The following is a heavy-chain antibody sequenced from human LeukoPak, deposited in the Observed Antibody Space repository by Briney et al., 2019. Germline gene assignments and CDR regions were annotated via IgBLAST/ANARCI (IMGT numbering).Heavy chain of an antibody. V-gene: IGHV4-28*02. CDR1: GFTFSSYW. Sequence: LRLSCAASGFTFSSYWMSWVRQAPGKGLEWIGYIYYDGSIFYNPSLRSRVTMSVDTSKNQFSLRLNSVTAVDTAVYYCARKPDSRNWFDPWGQGTLVIVSS. J-gene: IGHJ5*02. D-gene: IGHD6-13*01. CDR3: ARKPDSRNWFDP. CDR2: IYYDGSI.